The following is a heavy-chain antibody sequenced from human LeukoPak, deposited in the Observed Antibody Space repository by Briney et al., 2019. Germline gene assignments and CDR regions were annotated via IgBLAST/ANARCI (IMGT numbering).Heavy chain of an antibody. CDR3: AKEGFDY. J-gene: IGHJ4*02. Sequence: GGSLRLSCAASGFTFSTYAMSWVRQVPGKGLEWVSCISNSGDNTYYADSVKGRFTISRDNSRNTLSLQMNSLRAEDTAIYYCAKEGFDYWGQGTLVTVSS. V-gene: IGHV3-23*01. CDR1: GFTFSTYA. CDR2: ISNSGDNT.